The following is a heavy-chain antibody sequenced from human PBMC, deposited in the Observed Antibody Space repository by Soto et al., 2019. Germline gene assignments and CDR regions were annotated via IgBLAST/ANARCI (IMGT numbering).Heavy chain of an antibody. CDR2: LSNNGNT. CDR3: GRESGETWDYEAY. D-gene: IGHD1-7*01. CDR1: GGSISSYR. Sequence: QVQLQESGPGLVKPSETLSLTCTVSGGSISSYRWSWIRQPAWKGLAWIGRLSNNGNTQYNPSLKSRVTVSVDTSRNQFFLNLHSVTAADSAVYFCGRESGETWDYEAYWGQGTPVTVSS. V-gene: IGHV4-4*07. J-gene: IGHJ4*02.